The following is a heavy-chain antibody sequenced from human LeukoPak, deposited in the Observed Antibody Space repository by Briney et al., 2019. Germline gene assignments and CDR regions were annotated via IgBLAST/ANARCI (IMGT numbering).Heavy chain of an antibody. CDR3: ARSGSWYGDAFDI. Sequence: GGSLRLSCAASGFTFDDYAMHWVRQAPGKGLEWVSGISWNSGSIGYADSVKGRFTISRDSAKNSLYLQMNSLRAEDMALYYCARSGSWYGDAFDIWGQGTMVTVSS. CDR2: ISWNSGSI. D-gene: IGHD6-13*01. V-gene: IGHV3-9*03. CDR1: GFTFDDYA. J-gene: IGHJ3*02.